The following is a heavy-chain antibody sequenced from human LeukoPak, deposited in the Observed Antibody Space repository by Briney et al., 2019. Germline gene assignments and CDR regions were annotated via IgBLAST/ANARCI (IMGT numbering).Heavy chain of an antibody. V-gene: IGHV1-18*01. CDR3: ARDLPYSSSWESIDY. CDR1: GYTFTSYG. Sequence: ASVKDSCKASGYTFTSYGICWVRQAPGQGLEGMGWISTYNGKTNYAQKIQGRVTMTTDTSTSTAYMELRSLRSDDTAVYYCARDLPYSSSWESIDYWGQGTLVTVSS. CDR2: ISTYNGKT. J-gene: IGHJ4*02. D-gene: IGHD6-13*01.